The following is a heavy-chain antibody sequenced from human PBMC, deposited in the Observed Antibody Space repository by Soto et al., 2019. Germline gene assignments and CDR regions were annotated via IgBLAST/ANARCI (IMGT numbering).Heavy chain of an antibody. CDR1: GGSFSGYY. Sequence: SETLSLTCAVYGGSFSGYYWSWIRQPPGKGLEWIGEINHSGSTNYNPSLKSRVTISVDTSKNQFSLKLSSVTPADTAVYYCARGLYSSSSFQEREDQLNNWFDPWGQGTLVTVSS. CDR3: ARGLYSSSSFQEREDQLNNWFDP. V-gene: IGHV4-34*01. J-gene: IGHJ5*02. CDR2: INHSGST. D-gene: IGHD6-6*01.